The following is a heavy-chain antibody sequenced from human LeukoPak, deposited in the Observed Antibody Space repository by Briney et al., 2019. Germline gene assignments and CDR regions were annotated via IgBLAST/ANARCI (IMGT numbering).Heavy chain of an antibody. Sequence: SETLSLTCTVSGGSVSSSSSYWAWIRQPPGRGLEWIGSIYYSGSTYYNPSLKSRVTISVDTSKNQFSLKLSSVTAADTAVYYCAITAETVAGNWFDPWGQGTLVTVSS. CDR1: GGSVSSSSSY. D-gene: IGHD6-19*01. CDR2: IYYSGST. V-gene: IGHV4-39*01. J-gene: IGHJ5*02. CDR3: AITAETVAGNWFDP.